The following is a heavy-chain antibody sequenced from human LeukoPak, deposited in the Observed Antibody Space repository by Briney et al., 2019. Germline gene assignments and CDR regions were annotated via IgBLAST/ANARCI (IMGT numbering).Heavy chain of an antibody. CDR2: ISAYNGKT. CDR1: GYTFTSYG. CDR3: ARTLQPKNYYDSSGYSYYFDY. J-gene: IGHJ4*02. D-gene: IGHD3-22*01. V-gene: IGHV1-18*01. Sequence: ASVNVSCKASGYTFTSYGISWVRQAPGQGREWMGWISAYNGKTNYAQKLQGRVTMTTDTSTSTAYMELRSLRSDDTAVYYCARTLQPKNYYDSSGYSYYFDYWGQGTLVTVSS.